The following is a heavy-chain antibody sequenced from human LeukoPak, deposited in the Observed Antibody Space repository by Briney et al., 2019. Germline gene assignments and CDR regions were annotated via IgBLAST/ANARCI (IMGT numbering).Heavy chain of an antibody. CDR2: IWYDGSNK. D-gene: IGHD3-10*01. CDR3: ARDPLWFGEYPPYYFDY. Sequence: GGSLRLSCAASGFTFSSYGMHWVRQAPGKGLEWVAVIWYDGSNKYYADSVKGRFTISRDNSKNTLYLQMNSLRAEDTAVYYCARDPLWFGEYPPYYFDYWGQGTLVTVSS. CDR1: GFTFSSYG. J-gene: IGHJ4*02. V-gene: IGHV3-33*01.